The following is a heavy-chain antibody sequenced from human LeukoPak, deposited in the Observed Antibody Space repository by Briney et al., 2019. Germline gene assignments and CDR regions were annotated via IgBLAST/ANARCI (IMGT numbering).Heavy chain of an antibody. Sequence: ASVKVSCKASGYTFTGYYMHWVRQAPGQGLEWMGWINPNSGGTNYAQKFQGRVTMTRDTSISTACMELSRLRSDDTAVYYCARDLRVAVAGTGLDYWGQGTLVTVSS. J-gene: IGHJ4*02. CDR2: INPNSGGT. CDR3: ARDLRVAVAGTGLDY. V-gene: IGHV1-2*02. D-gene: IGHD6-19*01. CDR1: GYTFTGYY.